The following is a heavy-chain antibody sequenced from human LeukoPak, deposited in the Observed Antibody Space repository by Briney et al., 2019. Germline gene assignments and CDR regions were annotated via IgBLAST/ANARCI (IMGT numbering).Heavy chain of an antibody. CDR2: IHYSGRA. CDR3: ARFGVDYDMDV. V-gene: IGHV4-59*11. CDR1: GGSINGHY. Sequence: SETLSLTCTVSGGSINGHYWTWIRQPPGRGLEWIGQIHYSGRADYNPSLKRRVTISVDTSKNQISLNLNSVTAADTAVYYCARFGVDYDMDVWGQGTTVAVSS. J-gene: IGHJ6*02. D-gene: IGHD3-16*01.